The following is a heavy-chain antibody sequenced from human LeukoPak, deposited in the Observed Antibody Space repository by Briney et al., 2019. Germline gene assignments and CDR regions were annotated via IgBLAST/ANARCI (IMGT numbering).Heavy chain of an antibody. D-gene: IGHD6-13*01. J-gene: IGHJ6*02. Sequence: GRSLRLSCAASGFTVSSNSMSWVRQAPGKGLEWVSVIYSGGTTYYADSVKGRFTISRDNSKNTLYLQMNSLRAEDTAVYYCAKDRDRIAAASGMDVWGQGTTVTVSS. CDR3: AKDRDRIAAASGMDV. CDR2: IYSGGTT. CDR1: GFTVSSNS. V-gene: IGHV3-53*01.